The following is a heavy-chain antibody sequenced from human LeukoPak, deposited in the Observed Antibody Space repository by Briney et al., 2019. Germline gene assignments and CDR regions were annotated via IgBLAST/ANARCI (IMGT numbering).Heavy chain of an antibody. D-gene: IGHD3-9*01. V-gene: IGHV3-23*01. CDR2: ISGSGGST. J-gene: IGHJ4*02. CDR3: AKDLYDILTGYYPFDY. Sequence: GGSLRLSCAASGFTFSSYAMSWVRQAPGKGLEWVSAISGSGGSTYYADSVKGRFTISRDNSKYTLYLQMNSLRAEDTAVYYCAKDLYDILTGYYPFDYWGQGTLATVSS. CDR1: GFTFSSYA.